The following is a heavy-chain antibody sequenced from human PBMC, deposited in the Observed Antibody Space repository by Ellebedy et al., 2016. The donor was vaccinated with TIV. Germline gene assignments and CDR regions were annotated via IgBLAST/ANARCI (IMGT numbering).Heavy chain of an antibody. V-gene: IGHV3-30-3*01. CDR2: ISYDGGNK. J-gene: IGHJ3*02. Sequence: GGSLRLXCAASGFTFSSYAIHWVRQAPGKGLEWVALISYDGGNKYYADSLKGRFSISRDNAKNSLYLQMNSLRAEDTAFYYCARRLYGPGAFDIWGLGTMVIVSS. CDR1: GFTFSSYA. D-gene: IGHD3-10*01. CDR3: ARRLYGPGAFDI.